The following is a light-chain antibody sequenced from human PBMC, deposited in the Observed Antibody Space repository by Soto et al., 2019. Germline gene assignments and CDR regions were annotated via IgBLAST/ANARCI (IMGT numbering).Light chain of an antibody. J-gene: IGLJ1*01. CDR1: SRDVGGYNY. V-gene: IGLV2-14*01. CDR3: SSYSNSTTLSV. CDR2: DVS. Sequence: QSVLTQPASVSGSPGQSITISCTGTSRDVGGYNYVSWYQQHPGKAPKLVIYDVSNRPSGVSDRFSGSKSGNTASLTISGLQTEDEADYYCSSYSNSTTLSVFGTGTKVTVL.